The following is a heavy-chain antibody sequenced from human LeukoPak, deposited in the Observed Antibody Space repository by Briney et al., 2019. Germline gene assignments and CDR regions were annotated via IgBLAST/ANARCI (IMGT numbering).Heavy chain of an antibody. CDR3: AKDTGYNYGYEY. V-gene: IGHV3-23*01. D-gene: IGHD5-18*01. J-gene: IGHJ4*02. Sequence: GGSLRLSCTASAITFSNSWMTWVRQAPGMGLEWVSLVSGSGDSTYYADSVKGRFTISRDNSKNMLCLQMNSLRAEDTAIYYCAKDTGYNYGYEYWGQGTLATVSS. CDR1: AITFSNSW. CDR2: VSGSGDST.